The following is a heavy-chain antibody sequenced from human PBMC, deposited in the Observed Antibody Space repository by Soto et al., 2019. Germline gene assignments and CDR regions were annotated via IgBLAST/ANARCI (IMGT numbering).Heavy chain of an antibody. Sequence: QVQLVQSGAEVKKPGSSVKVSCKASGGTFSSYTISWVRQAPGKGLECMGRSIPILGRANNAQKFQGRVTITADKSPRTADMELSSLRSEDTAVYYCARAGGDCTNGVCYLDYWGQGTLVTVSS. V-gene: IGHV1-69*08. CDR2: SIPILGRA. CDR3: ARAGGDCTNGVCYLDY. D-gene: IGHD2-8*01. J-gene: IGHJ4*02. CDR1: GGTFSSYT.